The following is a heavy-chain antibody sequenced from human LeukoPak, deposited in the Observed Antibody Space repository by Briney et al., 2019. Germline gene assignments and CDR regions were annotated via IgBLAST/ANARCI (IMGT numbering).Heavy chain of an antibody. J-gene: IGHJ5*02. CDR1: GFTFSSYW. CDR3: ARDGHAGVLWFGEQDWFDP. D-gene: IGHD3-10*01. CDR2: IKQDGSEK. Sequence: GGSLRLSCAASGFTFSSYWMSWVRQAPGKGLEWVANIKQDGSEKYYVDSVKGRFTISRDNAKNSLYLQMNSLRAEDTAVYYCARDGHAGVLWFGEQDWFDPWGQGTLVTVSS. V-gene: IGHV3-7*01.